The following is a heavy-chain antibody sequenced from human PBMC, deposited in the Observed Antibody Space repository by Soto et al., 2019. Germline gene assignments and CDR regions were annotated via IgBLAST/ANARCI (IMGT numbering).Heavy chain of an antibody. CDR1: GYSFTSYW. Sequence: GESLKISCKGSGYSFTSYWISWVRQMPGKGLEWMGRIDPSDSYTNYSPSFQGHVTISADKSISTAYLQWSSLKASDTAMYYCARHSFGYGYGYGMDVWGQGTTVTVSS. CDR3: ARHSFGYGYGYGMDV. J-gene: IGHJ6*02. CDR2: IDPSDSYT. V-gene: IGHV5-10-1*01. D-gene: IGHD5-18*01.